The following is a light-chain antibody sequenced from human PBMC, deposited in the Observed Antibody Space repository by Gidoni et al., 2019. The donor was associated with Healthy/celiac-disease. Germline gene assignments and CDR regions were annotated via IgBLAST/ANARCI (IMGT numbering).Light chain of an antibody. CDR1: SSDVGGYNY. CDR3: SSYTSSSTYVV. Sequence: SVSGSPGPSITISCTGTSSDVGGYNYVSCYQQHPGKAPKLMIYDVSNRPSGVSNRFSGSKSGNTASLTISGLQAEDEADYYCSSYTSSSTYVVFGGGTKLTVL. J-gene: IGLJ2*01. V-gene: IGLV2-14*04. CDR2: DVS.